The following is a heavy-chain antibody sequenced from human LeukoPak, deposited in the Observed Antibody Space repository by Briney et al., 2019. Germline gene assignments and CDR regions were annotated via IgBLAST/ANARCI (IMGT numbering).Heavy chain of an antibody. CDR3: ARLRRGY. CDR1: GLTVSSNH. CDR2: IKSDGTT. J-gene: IGHJ4*02. V-gene: IGHV3-53*01. Sequence: GGSLRLSCAASGLTVSSNHMSWIRQAPGKGLEWVSLIKSDGTTEYADSVKGRFTISRVNSKNTLFLQMNSLRVEDTAVYYCARLRRGYWGRGTPVTVSS.